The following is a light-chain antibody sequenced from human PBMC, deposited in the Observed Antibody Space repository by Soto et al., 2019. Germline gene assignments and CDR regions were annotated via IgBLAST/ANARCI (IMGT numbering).Light chain of an antibody. V-gene: IGKV3-15*01. CDR1: QSVSSSY. J-gene: IGKJ2*01. CDR2: GAS. CDR3: QHYNNWPQT. Sequence: EMVMTQSPATLSVSPGERATLSCRASQSVSSSYLAWYQQKPDQAPRLLIYGASTRATGIPARFSGSGSGTEFTLTISRLQSEDFAVYYCQHYNNWPQTCGQGTKLEIK.